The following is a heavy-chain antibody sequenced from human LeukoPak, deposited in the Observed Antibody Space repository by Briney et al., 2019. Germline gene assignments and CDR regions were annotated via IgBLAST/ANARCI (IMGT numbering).Heavy chain of an antibody. V-gene: IGHV3-23*01. CDR2: ISGSGGST. CDR3: AKDIESGSYYFDY. J-gene: IGHJ4*02. CDR1: GFTFDDYA. D-gene: IGHD1-26*01. Sequence: GGSLRLSCAASGFTFDDYAMHWVRQAPGKGLEWVSGISGSGGSTYYADSVKGRFTISRDNSKNTLYLQMNSLRAEDTAVYYCAKDIESGSYYFDYWGQGTLVTVSS.